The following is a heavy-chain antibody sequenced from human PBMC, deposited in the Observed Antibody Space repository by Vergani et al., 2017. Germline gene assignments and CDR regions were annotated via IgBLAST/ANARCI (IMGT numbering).Heavy chain of an antibody. CDR2: IKQDGSEK. J-gene: IGHJ3*02. CDR3: ARVRVAARDDAFDI. CDR1: GFTFSSYW. Sequence: EVQLLESGGGLVQPGGSLRLSCAASGFTFSSYWMSWVRQAPGKGLEWVANIKQDGSEKYYVDSVKGRFTISRDNAKNTLYLQMNSLRAEDTAVYYCARVRVAARDDAFDIWGQGTMVTVSS. D-gene: IGHD6-6*01. V-gene: IGHV3-7*01.